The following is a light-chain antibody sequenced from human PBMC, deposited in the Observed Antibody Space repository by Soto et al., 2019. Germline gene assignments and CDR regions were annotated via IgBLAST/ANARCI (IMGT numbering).Light chain of an antibody. CDR2: EVS. CDR1: SSDVGGYNY. J-gene: IGLJ1*01. V-gene: IGLV2-14*01. Sequence: QSALTQPASVSGSPGQSITISCTGTSSDVGGYNYVSWYQQHPGKAPELMIYEVSNRPSRVSNRFSGSKSGNTASLTISGLQAADEADYYCASFSSSSTPYVFATGTKVTVL. CDR3: ASFSSSSTPYV.